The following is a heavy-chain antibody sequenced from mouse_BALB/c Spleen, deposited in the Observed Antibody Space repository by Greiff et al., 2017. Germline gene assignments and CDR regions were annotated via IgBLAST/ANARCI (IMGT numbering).Heavy chain of an antibody. CDR1: GFNIKDYY. CDR3: APYYYGSSFAY. V-gene: IGHV14-1*02. CDR2: IDPENGNT. J-gene: IGHJ3*01. Sequence: EVKLVESGAELVRPGALVKLSCKASGFNIKDYYMHWVKQRPEQGLEWIGWIDPENGNTIYDPKFQGKASITADTSSNTAYLQLSSLTSEDTAVYYCAPYYYGSSFAYWGQGTLVTVSA. D-gene: IGHD1-1*01.